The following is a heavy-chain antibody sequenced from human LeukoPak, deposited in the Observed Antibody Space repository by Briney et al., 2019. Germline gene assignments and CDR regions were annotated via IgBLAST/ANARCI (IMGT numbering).Heavy chain of an antibody. D-gene: IGHD1-26*01. V-gene: IGHV3-21*04. CDR2: ISYTGTYI. CDR1: GFTFSSYG. CDR3: VRDRGTYRPIDY. J-gene: IGHJ4*02. Sequence: PGGSLRLSCAASGFTFSSYGMHWVRRAPGKGLEWVSSISYTGTYIYYADSVKGRFTISRDNAQNSLYLQMNSLRAEDTAIYYCVRDRGTYRPIDYWGQGTLVTVSS.